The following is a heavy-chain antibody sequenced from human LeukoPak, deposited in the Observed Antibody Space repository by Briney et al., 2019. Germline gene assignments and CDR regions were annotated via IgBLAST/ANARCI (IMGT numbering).Heavy chain of an antibody. D-gene: IGHD5-18*01. J-gene: IGHJ6*02. CDR3: ARDGATWIQLWLAPSYGMDV. V-gene: IGHV3-30-3*01. CDR1: GFTFSSYA. CDR2: ISYDGSNK. Sequence: PGGSLRLSCAASGFTFSSYAMHWVRQAPGKGLEWVAVISYDGSNKYYADSVKGRFTISRDNSKNTLYLQMNSLRAEDTAVYYCARDGATWIQLWLAPSYGMDVWGQGTTVTVSS.